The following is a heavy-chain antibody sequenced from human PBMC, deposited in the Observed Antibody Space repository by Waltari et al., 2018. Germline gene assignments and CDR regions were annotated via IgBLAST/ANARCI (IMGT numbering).Heavy chain of an antibody. D-gene: IGHD1-7*01. CDR1: GFNFRNYF. Sequence: DVQVVESGGGLVRPGGSLRLSCIGSGFNFRNYFIHWVRQAPGEGPVWVDRINNDGSIVNYADSVKGRFSISRDNAKSTVYLQMNNLRGEDTALYHCLNYDFDSWGQGTLVTVSS. CDR2: INNDGSIV. J-gene: IGHJ4*02. V-gene: IGHV3-74*01. CDR3: LNYDFDS.